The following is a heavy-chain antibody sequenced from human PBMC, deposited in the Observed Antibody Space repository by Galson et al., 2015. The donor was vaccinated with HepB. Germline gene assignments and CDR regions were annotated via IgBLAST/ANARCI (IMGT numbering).Heavy chain of an antibody. CDR3: AKDRGYNILTGYYSPSLVPYYYYGMDV. J-gene: IGHJ6*02. D-gene: IGHD3-9*01. CDR2: ISYDGSNK. V-gene: IGHV3-30*18. Sequence: SLRLSCAASGFTFSSYDMHWVRQAPGKGLEWVAVISYDGSNKYYADSEKGRFTISRDNSKNTLYLKMNSLRAEDTAVYYCAKDRGYNILTGYYSPSLVPYYYYGMDVWGQGTTVTVSS. CDR1: GFTFSSYD.